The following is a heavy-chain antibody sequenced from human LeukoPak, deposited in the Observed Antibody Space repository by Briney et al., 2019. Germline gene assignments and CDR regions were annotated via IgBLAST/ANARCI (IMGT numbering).Heavy chain of an antibody. D-gene: IGHD2-2*01. CDR2: IEQDGSEK. J-gene: IGHJ4*02. CDR1: GFTFTNHW. V-gene: IGHV3-7*05. CDR3: ARGAFISSNSWVDY. Sequence: PGGSLRLSCAASGFTFTNHWMSWVRQAPGKGLEWVANIEQDGSEKFYVGSVRGRFTVSRDNAKNSLYLQMNSLRGDDTAVYYCARGAFISSNSWVDYWGQGTLVTVSS.